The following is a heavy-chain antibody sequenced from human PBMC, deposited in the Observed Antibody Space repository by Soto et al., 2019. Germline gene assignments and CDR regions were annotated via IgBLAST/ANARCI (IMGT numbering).Heavy chain of an antibody. CDR1: GGSISSSSYY. V-gene: IGHV4-39*01. CDR2: IYYSGST. J-gene: IGHJ3*02. CDR3: AAPQGYSSSSGAFDI. Sequence: PSETLSLTCTVSGGSISSSSYYWGWIRQPPGKGLEWIGSIYYSGSTYYNPSLKSRVTISVDTSKNQFSLKLSSVTAADTAVYYCAAPQGYSSSSGAFDIWGRGTMVTVSS. D-gene: IGHD6-6*01.